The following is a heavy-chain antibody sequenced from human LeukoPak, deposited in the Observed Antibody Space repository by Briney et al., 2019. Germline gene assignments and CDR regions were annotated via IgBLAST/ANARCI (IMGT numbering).Heavy chain of an antibody. CDR2: INPNSGGT. D-gene: IGHD3-22*01. Sequence: GASVKVSCKASGYTFTGYYMHWVRQAPGQGLEWMGWINPNSGGTNYAQKFQGRVTMTRDTSISTAYMELSRLRSDDTAVYYCARDVDSSGYYYGYWGQGTLVTVSS. CDR1: GYTFTGYY. CDR3: ARDVDSSGYYYGY. J-gene: IGHJ4*02. V-gene: IGHV1-2*02.